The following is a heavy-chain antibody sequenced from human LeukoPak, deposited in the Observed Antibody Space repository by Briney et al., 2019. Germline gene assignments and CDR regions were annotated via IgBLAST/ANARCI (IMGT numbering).Heavy chain of an antibody. Sequence: GASVKVSCKASGYTFTSYGISWVRQAPGQGLEWMGWISAYKGNTNYAQKLQGRVTMTTDTSTSTAYMELRSLRSDDTAVYYCARDSFALFGIVMVRGVILPNFDYWGQGTLVTVSS. CDR3: ARDSFALFGIVMVRGVILPNFDY. CDR2: ISAYKGNT. D-gene: IGHD3-10*01. CDR1: GYTFTSYG. J-gene: IGHJ4*02. V-gene: IGHV1-18*01.